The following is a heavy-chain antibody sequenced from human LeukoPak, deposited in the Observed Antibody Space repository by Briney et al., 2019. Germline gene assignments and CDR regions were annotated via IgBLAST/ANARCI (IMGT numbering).Heavy chain of an antibody. Sequence: GGSLRLSCEVSGFTFTDYWMNWVRQAPGKGPEWVASIRQDGSEKTYVDSVKGRFTISRDNTKNSLSLQLNGLRAEDTAAYYCARDGTAAGLYFDLWGQGTLVIVSS. D-gene: IGHD6-13*01. V-gene: IGHV3-7*01. J-gene: IGHJ4*01. CDR3: ARDGTAAGLYFDL. CDR1: GFTFTDYW. CDR2: IRQDGSEK.